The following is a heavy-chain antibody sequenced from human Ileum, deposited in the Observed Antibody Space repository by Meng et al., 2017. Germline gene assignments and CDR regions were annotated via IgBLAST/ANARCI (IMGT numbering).Heavy chain of an antibody. CDR2: IRVSATTT. J-gene: IGHJ4*02. CDR1: GFTFSSYA. CDR3: AKDHGDYGGNYFDF. D-gene: IGHD4-23*01. Sequence: GESLKISCAVSGFTFSSYAMSWVRQAPGKGLEWVAGIRVSATTTYYADSVRGRFTISRDNSKNTVSLHMNSLSADDTAVYYCAKDHGDYGGNYFDFWGQGTLVTSPQ. V-gene: IGHV3-23*01.